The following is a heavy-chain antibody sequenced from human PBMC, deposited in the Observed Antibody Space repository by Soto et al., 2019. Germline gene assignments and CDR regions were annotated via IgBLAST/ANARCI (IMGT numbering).Heavy chain of an antibody. V-gene: IGHV1-24*01. CDR1: GYTLTELS. CDR2: FDPEDGET. J-gene: IGHJ4*02. D-gene: IGHD5-18*01. Sequence: ASVKVSCKVSGYTLTELSMHWVRQAPGKGLEWMGGFDPEDGETIYAQKFQGRVTMTGDTSTDTAYMELSSLRSEDTAVYYCARGIRAAMVPYYYFDYWGQGTLVTVSS. CDR3: ARGIRAAMVPYYYFDY.